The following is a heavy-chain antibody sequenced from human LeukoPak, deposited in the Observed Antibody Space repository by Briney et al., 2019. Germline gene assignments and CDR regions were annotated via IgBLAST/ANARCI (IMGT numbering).Heavy chain of an antibody. V-gene: IGHV1-2*02. CDR1: GYTFTGYY. J-gene: IGHJ4*02. D-gene: IGHD3-22*01. Sequence: ASVKVSCKASGYTFTGYYMHWVRQAPGQGLEWMGWINPNSGGTNYAQKFQGRVTMTRDTFISIAYMELSRLRSDDTAVYHCARLFSGYRGYYFDYWGQGTLVTVSS. CDR2: INPNSGGT. CDR3: ARLFSGYRGYYFDY.